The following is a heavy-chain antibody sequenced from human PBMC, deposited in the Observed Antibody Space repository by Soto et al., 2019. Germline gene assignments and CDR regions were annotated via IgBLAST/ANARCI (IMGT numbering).Heavy chain of an antibody. CDR1: GGSISSYY. CDR2: IYYSGST. J-gene: IGHJ4*02. CDR3: ARTPRVGYCSGGSCLGFFYFDY. V-gene: IGHV4-59*08. Sequence: SETLSLTCTVSGGSISSYYWSWIRQPPGKGLEWIGYIYYSGSTNYNPSLKSRVTISVETSKNQFSLKLSSVTAADTAVYYCARTPRVGYCSGGSCLGFFYFDYWGQGTLVTVSS. D-gene: IGHD2-15*01.